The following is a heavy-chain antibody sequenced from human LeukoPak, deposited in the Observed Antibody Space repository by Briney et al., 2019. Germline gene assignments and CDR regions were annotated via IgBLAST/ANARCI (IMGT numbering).Heavy chain of an antibody. Sequence: PSGTLSLTCAVSGGSISSTHWWSWVRQPPGKGLEWIGEIFQSGRTNYNPSLKGRVTISVDKSRNQFSLKLSSVTAADTAVYYCARVPAFYYGDYWTSSNYFDYWGQGTLVTVSS. D-gene: IGHD4-17*01. J-gene: IGHJ4*02. CDR1: GGSISSTHW. V-gene: IGHV4-4*02. CDR2: IFQSGRT. CDR3: ARVPAFYYGDYWTSSNYFDY.